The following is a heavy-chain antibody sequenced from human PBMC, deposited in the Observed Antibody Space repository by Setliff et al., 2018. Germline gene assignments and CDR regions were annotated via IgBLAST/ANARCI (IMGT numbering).Heavy chain of an antibody. D-gene: IGHD3-10*01. CDR1: GVSISSYY. V-gene: IGHV4-59*01. Sequence: SETLSLTCNASGVSISSYYWSWIRQPPGKGLECIGYIQKSGSANYNPSLMSRVTISVDTSRNQFSLKLRSVTAADTAVYYCARLSWDGLRYYGLDVWGQGATVTV. CDR2: IQKSGSA. J-gene: IGHJ6*02. CDR3: ARLSWDGLRYYGLDV.